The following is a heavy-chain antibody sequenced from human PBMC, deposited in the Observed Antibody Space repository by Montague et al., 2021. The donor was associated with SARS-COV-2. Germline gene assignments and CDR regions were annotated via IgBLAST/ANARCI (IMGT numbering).Heavy chain of an antibody. CDR1: GGPISSYY. CDR3: ARAPVAHITIFGVVTSFDY. D-gene: IGHD3-3*01. V-gene: IGHV4-59*01. J-gene: IGHJ4*02. CDR2: ISYSGST. Sequence: SETLSLTCTVSGGPISSYYWSWIRQPPGKGLEWIGYISYSGSTNYNPSLKSRVTISVDTSKNQLSLKLSSVTAADTAVYYCARAPVAHITIFGVVTSFDYWGQGTLVTVSS.